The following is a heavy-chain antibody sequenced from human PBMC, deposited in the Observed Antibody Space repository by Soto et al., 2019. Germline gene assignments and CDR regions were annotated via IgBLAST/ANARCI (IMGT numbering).Heavy chain of an antibody. J-gene: IGHJ4*02. CDR1: GFTFSSYS. D-gene: IGHD6-13*01. CDR2: ISSSSSYI. V-gene: IGHV3-21*01. Sequence: EVQLVESGGGLVKPGGSLRLSCAASGFTFSSYSMNWVRQAPGKGLEWVSSISSSSSYIYYADSVKGRFTISRDNAKNSLYLQMKSLRAEDTAVYYCARWEPGIAEDWGQGTLVTVSS. CDR3: ARWEPGIAED.